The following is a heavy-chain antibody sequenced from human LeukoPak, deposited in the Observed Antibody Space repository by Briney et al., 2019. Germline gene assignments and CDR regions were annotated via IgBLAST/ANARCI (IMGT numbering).Heavy chain of an antibody. Sequence: PGGSLRLSCAASGFTFSSYGMHWVRQAPGKGLELVSGIHCNSGSIGYADSVKGRFTISRDNVMNSLYLQMNSLRPEDTALYYCVKDRRNPYRPEGPFDPWGQGTLVTVSS. D-gene: IGHD1-14*01. CDR3: VKDRRNPYRPEGPFDP. J-gene: IGHJ5*02. CDR1: GFTFSSYG. CDR2: IHCNSGSI. V-gene: IGHV3-9*01.